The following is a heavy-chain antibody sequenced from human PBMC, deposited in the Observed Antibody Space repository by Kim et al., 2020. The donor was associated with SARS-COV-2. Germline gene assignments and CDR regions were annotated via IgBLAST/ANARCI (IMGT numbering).Heavy chain of an antibody. Sequence: GGSLRLSCAASGFTFSSYGMHWVRQAPGKGLEWVSFISCSGSNKYYADSVKGRFTISRDNAKNPLYLQMNSLRAEDTAVYYCARGGRLWDYFDDWGQGTLVTVSS. J-gene: IGHJ4*02. CDR1: GFTFSSYG. D-gene: IGHD3-16*01. CDR2: ISCSGSNK. CDR3: ARGGRLWDYFDD. V-gene: IGHV3-30*02.